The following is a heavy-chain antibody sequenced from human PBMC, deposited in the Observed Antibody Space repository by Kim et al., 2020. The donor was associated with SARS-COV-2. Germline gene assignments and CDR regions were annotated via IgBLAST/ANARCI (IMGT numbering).Heavy chain of an antibody. CDR3: ARSYDIVATIGGDY. V-gene: IGHV5-51*01. Sequence: PSVQGQVTISADKSISTAYLQWSSLKASDTAMYYCARSYDIVATIGGDYWGQGTLVTVSS. D-gene: IGHD5-12*01. J-gene: IGHJ4*02.